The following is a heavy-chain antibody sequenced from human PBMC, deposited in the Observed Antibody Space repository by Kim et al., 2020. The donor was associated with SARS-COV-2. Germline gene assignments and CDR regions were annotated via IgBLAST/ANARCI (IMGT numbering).Heavy chain of an antibody. CDR3: AKFQRKLYGGVAAAADY. CDR1: GFTFSSYG. J-gene: IGHJ4*02. V-gene: IGHV3-30*18. Sequence: GGSLRLSCAASGFTFSSYGMHWVRQAPGKGLEWVAVISYDGSNKYYADSVKGRFTISRDNSKNTLYLQMNSLRAEDTAVYYCAKFQRKLYGGVAAAADYWGQGTLVTVSS. D-gene: IGHD6-13*01. CDR2: ISYDGSNK.